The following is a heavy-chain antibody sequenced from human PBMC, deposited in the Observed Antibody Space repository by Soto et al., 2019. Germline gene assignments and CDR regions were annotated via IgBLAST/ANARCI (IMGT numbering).Heavy chain of an antibody. J-gene: IGHJ3*02. CDR2: ISAYNGNT. Sequence: ASVKVSCKASGYTFTSYGISWVRQAPGQGLERMGWISAYNGNTNYAQKLQGRVTMTTDTSTSTAYMELRSLRSDDTAVYYCARIGAFSIISWYGTKRGAFDIWGQGTMVTVSS. CDR3: ARIGAFSIISWYGTKRGAFDI. D-gene: IGHD6-13*01. CDR1: GYTFTSYG. V-gene: IGHV1-18*01.